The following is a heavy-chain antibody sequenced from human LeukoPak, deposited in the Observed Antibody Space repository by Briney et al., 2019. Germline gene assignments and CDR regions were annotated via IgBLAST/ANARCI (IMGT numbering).Heavy chain of an antibody. CDR3: ARPRAPYNNHHSHFCMDA. V-gene: IGHV3-64*02. J-gene: IGHJ6*03. Sequence: GGSLTLACTASGFTFSSYPMLWVRQAPGKGLEFVSGISVNGGSKYYADSVEGRFTVSRDSSKNTLFLQLGSLRPDDTAVYYCARPRAPYNNHHSHFCMDAWGKGTTVVVSS. CDR1: GFTFSSYP. CDR2: ISVNGGSK. D-gene: IGHD1-1*01.